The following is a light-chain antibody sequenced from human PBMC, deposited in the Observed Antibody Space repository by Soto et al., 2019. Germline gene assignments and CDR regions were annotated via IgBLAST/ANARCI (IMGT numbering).Light chain of an antibody. V-gene: IGLV1-44*01. Sequence: QSVLTQAPSASETPGQRVTISCSGRSSNIGRNSISWYQQFPGTAPKLLIYNTNQRPAGVPDRFSGSKSGTSASLAIRGLQSVDEADYYCAAWDDSLNGYVFGTGTKLTVL. CDR2: NTN. CDR3: AAWDDSLNGYV. J-gene: IGLJ1*01. CDR1: SSNIGRNS.